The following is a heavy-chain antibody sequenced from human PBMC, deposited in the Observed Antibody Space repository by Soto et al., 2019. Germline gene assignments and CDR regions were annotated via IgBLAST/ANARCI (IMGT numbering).Heavy chain of an antibody. CDR3: ARAPGYYGDFFDY. CDR2: INRDGGST. J-gene: IGHJ4*02. CDR1: GFPFDDYG. D-gene: IGHD4-17*01. Sequence: EVQLVESGGSVVRPGGSLRLSCAAFGFPFDDYGMSWVRQAPGKGLEWVAGINRDGGSTGYADSVKGRFTISRDNAKNSLYLKMNSLRAEDTAFYYWARAPGYYGDFFDYWGQGTLVTVSS. V-gene: IGHV3-20*04.